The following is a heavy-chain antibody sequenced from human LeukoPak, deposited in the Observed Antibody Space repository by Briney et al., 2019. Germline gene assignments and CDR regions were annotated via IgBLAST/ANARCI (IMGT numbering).Heavy chain of an antibody. CDR1: GDSIANTFYY. CDR3: ARRQDGHDY. V-gene: IGHV4-61*02. J-gene: IGHJ4*02. CDR2: NTTGTT. Sequence: SETLSLTCTVSGDSIANTFYYWNWLRQPAGKGLEWIGRNTTGTTNYNPSLKSRVTISLDTARNQFSLKLSSVTAADTAVYYCARRQDGHDYWGQGTLVTVSS.